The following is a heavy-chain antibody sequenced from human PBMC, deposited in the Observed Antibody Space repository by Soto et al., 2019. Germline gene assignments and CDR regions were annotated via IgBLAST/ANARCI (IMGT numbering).Heavy chain of an antibody. D-gene: IGHD3-22*01. Sequence: SETLSLTCTVSGGSISSGGYYWSWIRQHPGKGLEWIGYIYYSGSTYYNPSLKSRVTISVDTSKNQFSLKLSSVTAADTAVYYCARVNYYDSSGYLDWGQGTLVTVSS. CDR3: ARVNYYDSSGYLD. J-gene: IGHJ4*02. CDR2: IYYSGST. V-gene: IGHV4-31*03. CDR1: GGSISSGGYY.